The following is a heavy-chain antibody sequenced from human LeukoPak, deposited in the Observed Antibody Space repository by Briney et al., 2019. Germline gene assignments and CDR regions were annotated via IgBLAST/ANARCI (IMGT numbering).Heavy chain of an antibody. CDR2: IYYSGST. CDR3: ARDYQGGYGDKTVDY. Sequence: SETLSLTCTVSGGSISSYYWSWIRQPPGKGLEWIGYIYYSGSTNYNPSLKSRVTISVDTSKNQFSLKLSSVTAADTAVYYCARDYQGGYGDKTVDYWGQGTLVTVSS. V-gene: IGHV4-59*01. J-gene: IGHJ4*02. D-gene: IGHD5-18*01. CDR1: GGSISSYY.